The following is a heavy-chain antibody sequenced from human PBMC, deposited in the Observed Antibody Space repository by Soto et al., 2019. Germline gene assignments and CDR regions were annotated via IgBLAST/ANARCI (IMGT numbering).Heavy chain of an antibody. CDR1: GDSVSSNSAA. J-gene: IGHJ6*02. Sequence: QTLSLTCAISGDSVSSNSAAWNWIRQSPSRGLEWLGRTYYRSKWYNDYAVSVKSRITINPGTSKNQFSLQLNSVTPEDTAVYYCASSDRVRGVRAAYGMDVWGQGTTVTVSS. CDR2: TYYRSKWYN. CDR3: ASSDRVRGVRAAYGMDV. V-gene: IGHV6-1*01. D-gene: IGHD3-10*01.